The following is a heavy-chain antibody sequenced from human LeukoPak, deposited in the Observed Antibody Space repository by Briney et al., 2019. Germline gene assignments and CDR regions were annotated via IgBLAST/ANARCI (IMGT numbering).Heavy chain of an antibody. D-gene: IGHD6-19*01. CDR2: ISGSGGST. J-gene: IGHJ4*02. CDR3: AKDLSGYSSGWYSNPLDY. CDR1: GFTFSSNA. V-gene: IGHV3-23*01. Sequence: PGGSLRLSCAASGFTFSSNAMTWVRQAPGKGLEWVSAISGSGGSTYYADSVKGRFTISRDSSKNTLYLQMNSLRAEDTAVYYCAKDLSGYSSGWYSNPLDYWGQGTLVTVSS.